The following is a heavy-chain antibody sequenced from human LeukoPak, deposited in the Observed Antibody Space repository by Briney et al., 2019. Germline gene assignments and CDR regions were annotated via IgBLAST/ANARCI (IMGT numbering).Heavy chain of an antibody. D-gene: IGHD6-19*01. Sequence: GGSLRLSCAASGFTFDDYGMSWVRQAPGKGLEWVSGINWSGGSTGYADSVKGRFTISRDNAKNSLYLQTNSLRAEDTALYYCATSRIAVAGRDYWGQGTLVTVSS. CDR2: INWSGGST. J-gene: IGHJ4*02. CDR3: ATSRIAVAGRDY. CDR1: GFTFDDYG. V-gene: IGHV3-20*04.